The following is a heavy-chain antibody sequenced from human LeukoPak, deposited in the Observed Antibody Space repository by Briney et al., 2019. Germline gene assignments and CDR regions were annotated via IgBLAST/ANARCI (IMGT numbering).Heavy chain of an antibody. CDR1: GGSISSGGSS. CDR2: IYHSGST. Sequence: SQTLSLTCAVSGGSISSGGSSWSWIRQPPGKGLEWIGYIYHSGSTYYNPSLKSRVTISVDRSKNQFSLKLSSVTAADTAVYYCARVVCSSTSCYFDYWGQGTLVTVSS. CDR3: ARVVCSSTSCYFDY. J-gene: IGHJ4*02. D-gene: IGHD2-2*01. V-gene: IGHV4-30-2*01.